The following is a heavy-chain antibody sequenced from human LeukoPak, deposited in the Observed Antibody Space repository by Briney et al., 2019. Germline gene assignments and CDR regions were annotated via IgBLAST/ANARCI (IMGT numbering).Heavy chain of an antibody. J-gene: IGHJ6*02. CDR2: IYYSGST. CDR1: GGSFRTFY. CDR3: AREDPQTTVPEGLDV. V-gene: IGHV4-59*01. D-gene: IGHD4-17*01. Sequence: SETLSLTCTVSGGSFRTFYWSCLRQPPGKGLEGIGYIYYSGSTNYNPSLKSRVTISVDTSKNQFSLRLSSVTAADTAVYCCAREDPQTTVPEGLDVWGQGTTVTVSS.